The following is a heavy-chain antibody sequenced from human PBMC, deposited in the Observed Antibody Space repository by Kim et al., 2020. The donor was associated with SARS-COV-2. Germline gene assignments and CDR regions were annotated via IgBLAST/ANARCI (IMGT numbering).Heavy chain of an antibody. CDR2: ISYDGSNK. V-gene: IGHV3-30*04. J-gene: IGHJ3*02. CDR1: GFTFSSYA. D-gene: IGHD5-18*01. CDR3: ASTSGYSYGYRGAFDI. Sequence: GGSLRLFCAASGFTFSSYAMHWVRQAPGKGLEWVAVISYDGSNKYYADSVKGRFTISRDNSKNTLYLQMNSLRAEDTAVYYCASTSGYSYGYRGAFDIWGQGTMVTVSS.